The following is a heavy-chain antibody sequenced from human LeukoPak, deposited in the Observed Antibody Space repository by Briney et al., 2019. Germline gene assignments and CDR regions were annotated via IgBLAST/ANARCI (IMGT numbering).Heavy chain of an antibody. Sequence: GGSLRLSCAASGFTFSSYSMNWVRQAPGKGLEWVSSISSSSSYIYYADSVKGRFTISRDNAKNSLYLQMNSLRAEDTAVYYCAKDRSLWSGYDIWGQGTLVTVSS. V-gene: IGHV3-21*01. J-gene: IGHJ4*02. D-gene: IGHD5-12*01. CDR1: GFTFSSYS. CDR3: AKDRSLWSGYDI. CDR2: ISSSSSYI.